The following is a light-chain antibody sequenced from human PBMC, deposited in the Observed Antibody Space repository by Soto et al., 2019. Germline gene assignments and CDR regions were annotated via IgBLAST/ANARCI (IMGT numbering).Light chain of an antibody. CDR3: QTGGSGTVV. CDR2: LNSDCSH. CDR1: SGHSSYD. Sequence: QSVLTQSPSASASLGASVTLTCTLSSGHSSYDIAWHQQQPEKGPRYLLKLNSDCSHSKVDGIPDRFSGSSAGAERYLTISSLQSEDEADSYCQTGGSGTVVFGGGTQLTVL. V-gene: IGLV4-69*01. J-gene: IGLJ2*01.